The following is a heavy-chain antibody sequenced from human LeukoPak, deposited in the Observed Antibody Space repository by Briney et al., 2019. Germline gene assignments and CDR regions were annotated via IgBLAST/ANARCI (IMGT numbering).Heavy chain of an antibody. CDR2: ISGSGGST. D-gene: IGHD3-9*01. V-gene: IGHV3-23*01. Sequence: GGSLRLFCAASGFTFSSYAMSWVRQAPGKGLEWVSAISGSGGSTYYADSVKGRFTISRDNSKNTLYLQMKSLRAEDTAVYYCAKVTGVRGYFDYWGQGTLVTVSS. CDR3: AKVTGVRGYFDY. J-gene: IGHJ4*02. CDR1: GFTFSSYA.